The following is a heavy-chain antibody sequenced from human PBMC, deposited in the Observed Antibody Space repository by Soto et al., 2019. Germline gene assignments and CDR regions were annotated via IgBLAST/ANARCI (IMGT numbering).Heavy chain of an antibody. Sequence: QVQLQESGPGLVKPSETLSLTCTVSGGSISSYYWSWIRQPPGKGLEWIGYIYYSGSTNYNPSLKSRVTISVDTSKNQFSLKLSSVTAADTAVYYCARVRRGTGSLVLLDYWGQGTLVTVSS. CDR2: IYYSGST. V-gene: IGHV4-59*01. CDR1: GGSISSYY. D-gene: IGHD6-13*01. CDR3: ARVRRGTGSLVLLDY. J-gene: IGHJ4*02.